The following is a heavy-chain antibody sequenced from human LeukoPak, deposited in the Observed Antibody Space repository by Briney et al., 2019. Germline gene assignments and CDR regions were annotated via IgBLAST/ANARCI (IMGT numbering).Heavy chain of an antibody. CDR1: GGSISSSSYY. J-gene: IGHJ4*02. V-gene: IGHV4-39*07. CDR3: ARALADYYDSSGHIDY. CDR2: IYYSGST. Sequence: SETLSLTCTVSGGSISSSSYYWGWIRQPPGKGLEWIGCIYYSGSTYNNPSLKSRVTISVDTSKNQFSLKLSSVTAADTAVYYCARALADYYDSSGHIDYWGQGTLVTVSS. D-gene: IGHD3-22*01.